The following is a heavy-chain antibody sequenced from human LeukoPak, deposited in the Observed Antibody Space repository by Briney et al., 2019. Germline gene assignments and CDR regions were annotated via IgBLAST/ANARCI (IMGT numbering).Heavy chain of an antibody. V-gene: IGHV5-51*01. D-gene: IGHD3-10*01. CDR2: IYPGDSDT. CDR3: ARPSTHGSGKIDY. Sequence: GESLKISCKGSGYSFTSYWVGWVRQLPGKGLEWMGIIYPGDSDTRYSPSFQGQVTISADKSISTACLHWSSLKASDTAMYYCARPSTHGSGKIDYWGQGTLVTVSS. J-gene: IGHJ4*02. CDR1: GYSFTSYW.